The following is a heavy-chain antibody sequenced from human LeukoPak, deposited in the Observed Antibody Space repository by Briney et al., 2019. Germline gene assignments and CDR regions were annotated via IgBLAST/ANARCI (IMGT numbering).Heavy chain of an antibody. J-gene: IGHJ4*02. D-gene: IGHD3-10*01. CDR3: ARFRAVIDYLIDY. V-gene: IGHV1-2*02. CDR1: GYTFTGYY. CDR2: INHNSGGT. Sequence: ASVKVSCKASGYTFTGYYMHWVRQAPGQGLEWMGWINHNSGGTNYAQKFQGRVTMTRDTSISTAYMELSRLRSDDTAVYYCARFRAVIDYLIDYWGQGTLVTVSS.